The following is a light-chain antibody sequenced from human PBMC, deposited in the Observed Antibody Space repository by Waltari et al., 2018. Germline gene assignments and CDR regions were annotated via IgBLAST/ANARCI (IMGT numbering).Light chain of an antibody. Sequence: DIQMTQSPSTLPASVGARVTITCRASQSISSWLAWYQQKPGKAPKLLIYDASSLESGVPSRFSGSGSGTEFTLTISSLQPDDFATYYCQQSYSTPRTFGPGTKVDIK. V-gene: IGKV1-5*01. J-gene: IGKJ3*01. CDR1: QSISSW. CDR3: QQSYSTPRT. CDR2: DAS.